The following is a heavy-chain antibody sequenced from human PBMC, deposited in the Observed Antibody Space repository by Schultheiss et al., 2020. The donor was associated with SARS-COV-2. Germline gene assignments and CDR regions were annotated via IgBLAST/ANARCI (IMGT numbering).Heavy chain of an antibody. CDR1: GGSISSGSYY. V-gene: IGHV4-61*02. CDR2: IYTSGST. CDR3: ARESDYDFWTYYFDY. D-gene: IGHD3-3*01. Sequence: TLSLTCTVSGGSISSGSYYWSWIRQPAGKGLEWIGRIYTSGSTNYNPSLKSRVTISVDTSKNQFSLKLSSVTAADTAVYYCARESDYDFWTYYFDYWGQGTLVTVSS. J-gene: IGHJ4*02.